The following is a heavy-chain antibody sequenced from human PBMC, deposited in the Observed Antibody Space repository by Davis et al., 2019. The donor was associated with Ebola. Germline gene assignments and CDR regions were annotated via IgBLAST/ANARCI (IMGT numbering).Heavy chain of an antibody. J-gene: IGHJ2*01. V-gene: IGHV3-74*01. CDR3: ARDSDTSGLHWYFDL. D-gene: IGHD3-22*01. CDR2: IKSDGTTI. CDR1: GFTFSSYA. Sequence: GESLKISCAASGFTFSSYAMHWVRQAPGKGLVWVSRIKSDGTTISYADSVKGRFTISRDNAKNTLFLQMNRLRPEDTALYYCARDSDTSGLHWYFDLWGRGTLVTVSS.